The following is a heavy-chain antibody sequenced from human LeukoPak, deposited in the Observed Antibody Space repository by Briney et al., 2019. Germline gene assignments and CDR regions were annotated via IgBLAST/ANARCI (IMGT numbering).Heavy chain of an antibody. CDR1: GFTFSSYA. CDR3: AKVYGSGSYYDAFDI. D-gene: IGHD3-10*01. CDR2: IYNSGSTT. J-gene: IGHJ3*02. V-gene: IGHV3-23*05. Sequence: PGGSLRLSCAASGFTFSSYAMSWVRQAPGKGLEWVSAIYNSGSTTYYADSVKGRFTISRDNSKNTLYLQMNSLRAEDTAVYYCAKVYGSGSYYDAFDIWGQGTMVTVSS.